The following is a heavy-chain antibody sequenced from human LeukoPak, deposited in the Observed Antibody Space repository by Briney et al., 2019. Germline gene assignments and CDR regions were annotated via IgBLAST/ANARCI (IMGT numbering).Heavy chain of an antibody. D-gene: IGHD5-18*01. CDR2: IYTSGST. CDR1: GGSISSYY. J-gene: IGHJ6*03. V-gene: IGHV4-4*07. CDR3: ARDLAAMVTFGNYYYYYVDV. Sequence: SETLSLTCTVSGGSISSYYWSWIRQPAGKGLEWIGRIYTSGSTNYNPSLKSRVTMSVDTSKNQFSLKLSSVTAADTAVYYCARDLAAMVTFGNYYYYYVDVWGKGTTVTVSS.